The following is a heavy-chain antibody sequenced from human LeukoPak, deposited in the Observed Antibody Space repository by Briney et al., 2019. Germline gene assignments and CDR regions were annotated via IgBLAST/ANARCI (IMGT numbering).Heavy chain of an antibody. V-gene: IGHV1-58*01. Sequence: GASVKVSCMASGFTFTTRSAVQWVRQARGQRLEWIGWIVVGSDNTNYAQKFQERVTITRDMSTSTAYMELSSLRSEDTAVYYCAAPYRSTWFDYWGQGTLVTVSS. J-gene: IGHJ4*02. D-gene: IGHD6-13*01. CDR1: GFTFTTRSA. CDR3: AAPYRSTWFDY. CDR2: IVVGSDNT.